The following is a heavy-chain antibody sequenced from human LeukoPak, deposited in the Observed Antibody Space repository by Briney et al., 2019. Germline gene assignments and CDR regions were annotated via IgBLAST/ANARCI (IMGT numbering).Heavy chain of an antibody. D-gene: IGHD3-16*02. Sequence: SVKVSCKASGGSFNSYVITWVRQAPGQGLEWMGRIIPILDVANFAQKFQGRVTITADKSTNTAHMELSSLRSEDTAVYYCTREGVYSPDPSSYHRDAFDIWGQGTVVTVSS. CDR1: GGSFNSYV. CDR2: IIPILDVA. CDR3: TREGVYSPDPSSYHRDAFDI. V-gene: IGHV1-69*04. J-gene: IGHJ3*02.